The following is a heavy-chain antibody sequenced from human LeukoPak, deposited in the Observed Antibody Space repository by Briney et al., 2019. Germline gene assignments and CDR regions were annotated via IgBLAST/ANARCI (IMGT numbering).Heavy chain of an antibody. D-gene: IGHD6-19*01. CDR3: ASTSGWYEPIDY. J-gene: IGHJ4*02. CDR2: MWYNRSNI. CDR1: VFTLCNYG. Sequence: GGSLRLSCAASVFTLCNYGVHWVRHSPGRGLEWVGFMWYNRSNIYSADSARGRFTISRDTTKNTLYLQKSSLRAESTAVCYCASTSGWYEPIDYWGQGTLVTVSS. V-gene: IGHV3-33*01.